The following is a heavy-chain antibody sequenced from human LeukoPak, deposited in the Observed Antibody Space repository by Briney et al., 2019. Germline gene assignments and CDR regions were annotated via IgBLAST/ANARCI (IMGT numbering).Heavy chain of an antibody. Sequence: ASVRVSCKTSGYTFRDYEINWVRQAPGLGLEWVAWIHANSGKAGSAQKFQGRVTLTRDTSTETAFMELSGLTSDDPATHFCARGHYGGNRYFDNWGQGTLVTVSS. CDR3: ARGHYGGNRYFDN. J-gene: IGHJ4*02. CDR1: GYTFRDYE. D-gene: IGHD4-23*01. V-gene: IGHV1-8*01. CDR2: IHANSGKA.